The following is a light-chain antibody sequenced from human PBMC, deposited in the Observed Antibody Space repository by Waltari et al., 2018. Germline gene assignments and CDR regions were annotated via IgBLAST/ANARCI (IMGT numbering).Light chain of an antibody. Sequence: QLVLTQSPSASASLGASVKLTCTLSSGHSSYAIAWHQQQPEKGPRYLMKLNSDGSHSKGDGIPARFSGSSYGAERYLTISSLQSEDEADYYCQTWGTGIVVFGGGTKLTVL. J-gene: IGLJ2*01. CDR3: QTWGTGIVV. CDR1: SGHSSYA. V-gene: IGLV4-69*01. CDR2: LNSDGSH.